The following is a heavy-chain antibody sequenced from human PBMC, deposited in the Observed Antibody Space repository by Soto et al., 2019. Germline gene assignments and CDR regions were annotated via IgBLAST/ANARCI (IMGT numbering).Heavy chain of an antibody. D-gene: IGHD5-12*01. Sequence: EVQLVESGGGLVQPGGSLRLSCAASGFTFSSYSMNWVRQAPGKGLEWVSYISSSSSTIYYADSVKGRFTISRDNAKNSLYLQMNSLRDEDTAVYYCARDRAFRDGYNSGYYYGMDVWGQGTTVTVSS. J-gene: IGHJ6*02. CDR1: GFTFSSYS. CDR2: ISSSSSTI. CDR3: ARDRAFRDGYNSGYYYGMDV. V-gene: IGHV3-48*02.